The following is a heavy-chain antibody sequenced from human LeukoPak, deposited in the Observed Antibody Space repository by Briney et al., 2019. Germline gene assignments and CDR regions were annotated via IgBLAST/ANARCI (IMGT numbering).Heavy chain of an antibody. CDR1: GFTFSSYA. CDR2: ISGSGGST. Sequence: GGSLRLSCAASGFTFSSYAMSWVRQAPGKGLEWVSAISGSGGSTYYADSVKGRCTISRDNSKNTLYLQMNSLRAEDTAVYYCARGAQEASGWIFDYWGQGTLVTVSS. CDR3: ARGAQEASGWIFDY. V-gene: IGHV3-23*01. J-gene: IGHJ4*02. D-gene: IGHD6-19*01.